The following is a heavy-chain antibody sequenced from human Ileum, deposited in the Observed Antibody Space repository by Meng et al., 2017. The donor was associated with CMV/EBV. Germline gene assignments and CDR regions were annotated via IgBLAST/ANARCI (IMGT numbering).Heavy chain of an antibody. Sequence: KASGYTFTGYYMHWVRQAPGQGLEWMGWINPNSGDTNYAQNFQGRVTMTRDSSISTVYMELSSLRSDDTAVYCCARGSSGWPKGPDYWGQGSLVTVSS. V-gene: IGHV1-2*02. D-gene: IGHD6-19*01. CDR1: GYTFTGYY. CDR2: INPNSGDT. J-gene: IGHJ4*02. CDR3: ARGSSGWPKGPDY.